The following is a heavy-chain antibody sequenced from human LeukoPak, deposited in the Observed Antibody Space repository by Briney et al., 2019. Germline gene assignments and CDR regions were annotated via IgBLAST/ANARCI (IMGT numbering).Heavy chain of an antibody. V-gene: IGHV4-34*01. D-gene: IGHD3-3*01. CDR1: GGTFSGYY. CDR2: INHSGST. Sequence: SETLSLTCAVYGGTFSGYYWNWIRQPPGKGLEWIGEINHSGSTNYNPSLKSRVTISVDTTKNQFSLKLSSVTAADTAVYCCARGEAKYDFWCGYYHNWFDPWGQGTMVTVSS. J-gene: IGHJ5*02. CDR3: ARGEAKYDFWCGYYHNWFDP.